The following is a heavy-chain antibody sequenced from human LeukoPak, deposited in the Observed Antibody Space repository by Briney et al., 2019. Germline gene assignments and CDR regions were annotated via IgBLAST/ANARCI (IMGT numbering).Heavy chain of an antibody. J-gene: IGHJ1*01. V-gene: IGHV4-31*03. Sequence: SQTLSLTCTVSGGSISSGGYYWSWIRQHPGKGLEWIGYIYYSGSTYYNPSLKSRLTISLDTSKNQFSLNLSSVTAADTAVYYCARAYSNAWYSYFHHWGQGTLVTVSS. D-gene: IGHD6-19*01. CDR2: IYYSGST. CDR1: GGSISSGGYY. CDR3: ARAYSNAWYSYFHH.